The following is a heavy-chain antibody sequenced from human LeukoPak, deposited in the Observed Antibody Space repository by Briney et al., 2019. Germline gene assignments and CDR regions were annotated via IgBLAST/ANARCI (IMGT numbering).Heavy chain of an antibody. CDR1: GFSFDDYA. Sequence: GGSLRLSCAASGFSFDDYAMYWVRQAPGKGLEWVSGISWNSGNIGYADSVKGRFTISRDNAKNSLYLQMNSLRAEDTAVYYCARAGQQLVHDYWGQGTLVTVSS. CDR3: ARAGQQLVHDY. V-gene: IGHV3-9*01. J-gene: IGHJ4*02. D-gene: IGHD6-13*01. CDR2: ISWNSGNI.